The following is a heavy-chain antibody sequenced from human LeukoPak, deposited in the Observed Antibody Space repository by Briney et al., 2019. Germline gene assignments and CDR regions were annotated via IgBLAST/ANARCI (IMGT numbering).Heavy chain of an antibody. Sequence: HTGGSLRLSCAASGFRFSDAWMSWVRQAPGKGLEWVSFIYSDNTHYSDSVKGRFTISRDNSKNTLYLQMNSLRAEDTAVYYCARRAGAYSHPYDYWGQGTLVTVSS. CDR2: IYSDNT. D-gene: IGHD4/OR15-4a*01. V-gene: IGHV3-53*01. CDR1: GFRFSDAW. CDR3: ARRAGAYSHPYDY. J-gene: IGHJ4*02.